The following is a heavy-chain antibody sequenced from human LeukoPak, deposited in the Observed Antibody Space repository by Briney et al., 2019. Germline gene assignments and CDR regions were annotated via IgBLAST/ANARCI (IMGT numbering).Heavy chain of an antibody. CDR1: GFTVSSNY. CDR2: IYSGGST. D-gene: IGHD6-13*01. CDR3: ARSSSSWYGNYFDY. Sequence: GGSLRLSCAASGFTVSSNYMSWVRQAPGKGLEWVSVIYSGGSTYYADSVKGRFTISRDNSKNTLYLQMNSLRAEDTAVYYCARSSSSWYGNYFDYWGQGTLVTVSS. V-gene: IGHV3-66*01. J-gene: IGHJ4*02.